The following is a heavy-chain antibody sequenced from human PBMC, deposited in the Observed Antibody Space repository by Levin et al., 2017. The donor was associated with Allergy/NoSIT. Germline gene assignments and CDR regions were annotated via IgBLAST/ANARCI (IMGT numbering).Heavy chain of an antibody. Sequence: PGGSLRLSCAASRFTFSSHNMNWVRQAPGKGLEWVSFISTTSDYINYADSVKGRFTISRDNAKNSLYLQMNSLTVEDTAIYYCARQLGSCSTISSPPNFDYWGQGTLVTVSS. CDR2: ISTTSDYI. V-gene: IGHV3-21*01. CDR3: ARQLGSCSTISSPPNFDY. D-gene: IGHD2-2*01. J-gene: IGHJ4*02. CDR1: RFTFSSHN.